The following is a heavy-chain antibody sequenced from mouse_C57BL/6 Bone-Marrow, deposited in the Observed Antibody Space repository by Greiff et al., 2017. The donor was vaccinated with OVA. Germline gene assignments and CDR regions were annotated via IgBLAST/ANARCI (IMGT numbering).Heavy chain of an antibody. CDR1: GYTFTSYG. Sequence: LQESGAELARPGASVKLSCKASGYTFTSYGISWVKQRTGQGLEWIGEIYPRSGNTYYNEKFKGKATLTADKSSSTAYMELRSLTSEDSAVYFCARQLRPTGYYAMDYWGQGTSVTVSS. CDR3: ARQLRPTGYYAMDY. V-gene: IGHV1-81*01. J-gene: IGHJ4*01. D-gene: IGHD3-2*02. CDR2: IYPRSGNT.